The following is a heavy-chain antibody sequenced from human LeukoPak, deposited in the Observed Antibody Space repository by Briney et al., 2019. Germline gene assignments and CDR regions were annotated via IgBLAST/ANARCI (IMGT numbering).Heavy chain of an antibody. V-gene: IGHV4-61*01. CDR1: GGYVNRGTFF. CDR2: ISNSGST. J-gene: IGHJ4*02. Sequence: AETLSLTCAVSGGYVNRGTFFWTWIRTPPGKGLEWIRYISNSGSTNYHPSLKSRVTISSDTSKTQFTLKLTSVTAADTAVYYCARSPSGYRFDSWGQGTLVTFSS. D-gene: IGHD3-22*01. CDR3: ARSPSGYRFDS.